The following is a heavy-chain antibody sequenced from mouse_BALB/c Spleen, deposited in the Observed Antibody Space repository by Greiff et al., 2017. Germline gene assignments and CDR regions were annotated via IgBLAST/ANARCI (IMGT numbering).Heavy chain of an antibody. V-gene: IGHV2-9*02. J-gene: IGHJ3*01. Sequence: VQLVESGPGLVAPSQSLSITCTVSGFSLTSYGVHWVRQPPGKGLEWLGVIWAGGSTNYNSALMSRLSISKDNSKSQVFLKMNSLQTDDTAMYYCARSYGNYAFFAYWGQGTLVTVSA. CDR2: IWAGGST. CDR3: ARSYGNYAFFAY. CDR1: GFSLTSYG. D-gene: IGHD2-1*01.